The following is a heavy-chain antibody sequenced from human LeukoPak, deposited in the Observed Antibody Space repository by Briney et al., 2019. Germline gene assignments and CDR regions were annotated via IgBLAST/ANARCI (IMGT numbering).Heavy chain of an antibody. CDR3: ARRITIFGVVAYFDY. V-gene: IGHV4-30-4*01. CDR2: IYYSGST. J-gene: IGHJ4*02. CDR1: GGSISSGDCY. Sequence: RSSETLSLTCTVSGGSISSGDCYWSWIRQPPGKGLEWIGYIYYSGSTYYNPSLKSRVTISVDTSKNQFSLKLSSVTAADTAVYYCARRITIFGVVAYFDYWGQGTLVTVSS. D-gene: IGHD3-3*01.